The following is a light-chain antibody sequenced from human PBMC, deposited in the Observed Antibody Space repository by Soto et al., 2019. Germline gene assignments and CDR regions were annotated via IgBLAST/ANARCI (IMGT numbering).Light chain of an antibody. CDR1: QAVYDY. V-gene: IGKV1-39*01. CDR3: QQSYRTPYT. J-gene: IGKJ2*01. CDR2: DKS. Sequence: DIQMTQFLSSLSASVGDRVTINCRASQAVYDYLSWYQQKPGKVPKLLIFDKSTLESGVPSRFSGSGSGAEFTLTISSLQPEDFATYYCQQSYRTPYTFGQGTRL.